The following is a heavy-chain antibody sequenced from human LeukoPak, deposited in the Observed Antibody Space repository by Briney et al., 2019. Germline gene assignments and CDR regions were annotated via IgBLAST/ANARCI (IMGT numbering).Heavy chain of an antibody. CDR2: ISSNGGST. CDR1: GFTFSSYA. Sequence: GRSLRLSCAASGFTFSSYAMHWVRQAPGKGLEYVSAISSNGGSTYYANSVKGRFTISRDNSKNTLYLQMGSLRAEDMAVYYCARDGMLGYYFDYWGQGTLVTVSS. CDR3: ARDGMLGYYFDY. D-gene: IGHD3-10*02. V-gene: IGHV3-64*01. J-gene: IGHJ4*02.